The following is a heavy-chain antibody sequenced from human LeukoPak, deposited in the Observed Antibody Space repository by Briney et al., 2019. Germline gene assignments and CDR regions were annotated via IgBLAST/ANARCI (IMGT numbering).Heavy chain of an antibody. Sequence: PSETLSLTCAVSDGSISNYYWSWIRQPPGKGLEWIGYNHYTGSTNHNPSLKSRVTMSVDTSKNQFSLKLSSVTAADTAVYYCARGRSGGDWFDSWGQGTLVTVSS. V-gene: IGHV4-59*01. CDR2: NHYTGST. CDR3: ARGRSGGDWFDS. D-gene: IGHD3-10*01. J-gene: IGHJ5*01. CDR1: DGSISNYY.